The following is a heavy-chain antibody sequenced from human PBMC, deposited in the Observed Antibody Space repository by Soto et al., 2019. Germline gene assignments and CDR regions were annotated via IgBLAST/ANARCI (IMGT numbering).Heavy chain of an antibody. J-gene: IGHJ5*02. CDR3: VKDAVAGDGVWIAHA. Sequence: AGGSLRLSCAASGFTFSSYAMIWIRQVPGKGLEWVSGLYGSGRGIHYADSVKGRFTISRDNSAYAVYLQMNNLRVEDTAVYYCVKDAVAGDGVWIAHAWGRGTAATVYS. V-gene: IGHV3-23*01. CDR2: LYGSGRGI. D-gene: IGHD4-17*01. CDR1: GFTFSSYA.